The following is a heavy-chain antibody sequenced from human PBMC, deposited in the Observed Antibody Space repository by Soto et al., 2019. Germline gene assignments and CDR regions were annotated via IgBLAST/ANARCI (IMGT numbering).Heavy chain of an antibody. CDR2: IYYSGST. CDR3: ARVKSVATTTDAFDI. Sequence: SETLSLTCTVSGGSISSSSYYWGWIRQPPGKGLEWIGSIYYSGSTYYNPSLKSRVTISVDTSKNQFSLKLSSVTAADTAVYYCARVKSVATTTDAFDIWGQGTMVTVSS. D-gene: IGHD5-12*01. V-gene: IGHV4-39*01. CDR1: GGSISSSSYY. J-gene: IGHJ3*02.